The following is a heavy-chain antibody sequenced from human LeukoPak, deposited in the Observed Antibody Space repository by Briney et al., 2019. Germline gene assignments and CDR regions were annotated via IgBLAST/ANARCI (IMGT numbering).Heavy chain of an antibody. CDR1: GFTFSSYA. J-gene: IGHJ4*03. CDR3: VRERGGDGYNWLGYFAY. CDR2: ISYDGSNK. V-gene: IGHV3-30-3*01. Sequence: GGSLRLSCAASGFTFSSYAMHWVRQAPGKGLEWVAVISYDGSNKYYADSVKGRFTISRDNSKNTLYLQMNSLRSEDTAVYYCVRERGGDGYNWLGYFAYWGRGTLFTAAS. D-gene: IGHD5-24*01.